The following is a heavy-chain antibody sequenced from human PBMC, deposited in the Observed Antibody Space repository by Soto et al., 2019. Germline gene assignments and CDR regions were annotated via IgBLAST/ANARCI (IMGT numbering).Heavy chain of an antibody. V-gene: IGHV1-3*01. CDR3: ARDLWRDSSGWYPPIRYYYYGMDV. Sequence: ASVKVSCKASGYTFTSYAMHWVRQAPGQRLEWMGTIIPILDIANYAQKFQGRVTITRDTSASTAYMELSSLRSEDTAVYYCARDLWRDSSGWYPPIRYYYYGMDVWGQGTTVTVSS. D-gene: IGHD6-19*01. CDR2: IIPILDIA. J-gene: IGHJ6*02. CDR1: GYTFTSYA.